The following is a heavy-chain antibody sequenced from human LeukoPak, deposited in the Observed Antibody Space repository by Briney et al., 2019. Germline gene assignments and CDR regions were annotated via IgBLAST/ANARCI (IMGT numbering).Heavy chain of an antibody. CDR2: ISGSGGST. Sequence: GGSLRLSCAASGFTFSSYAMSWVRQAPGKGLEWVSAISGSGGSTYYADSVKGRFTISRDNSKNTLYLQMNSLRAEDTAVYYCARDRGVIGYFDYWGQGTLVTVSS. CDR3: ARDRGVIGYFDY. D-gene: IGHD3-10*01. V-gene: IGHV3-23*01. CDR1: GFTFSSYA. J-gene: IGHJ4*02.